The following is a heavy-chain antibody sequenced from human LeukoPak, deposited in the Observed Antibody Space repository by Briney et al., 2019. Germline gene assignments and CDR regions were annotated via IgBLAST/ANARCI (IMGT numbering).Heavy chain of an antibody. CDR3: ARHYCGGDCYRLDY. Sequence: SEILSLTCTVSGGSISNHTSYWGWIRQPPGQGLEWIGSIYYSGNTHYNPSLKSRVTISVDTSKNQFSLKLSSVTAADTAVYYCARHYCGGDCYRLDYWGQGTLVTVSS. CDR2: IYYSGNT. CDR1: GGSISNHTSY. D-gene: IGHD2-21*02. J-gene: IGHJ4*02. V-gene: IGHV4-39*01.